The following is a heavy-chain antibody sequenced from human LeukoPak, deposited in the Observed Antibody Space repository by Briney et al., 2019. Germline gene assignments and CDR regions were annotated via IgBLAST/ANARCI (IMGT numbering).Heavy chain of an antibody. CDR3: ARDPYPENGRWFGESQPQGIGGMDV. D-gene: IGHD3-10*01. CDR1: GYTFTSYY. Sequence: ASVKVSCKASGYTFTSYYMHWVRQAPGQGLEWMGIINPSGGSTSYAQKFQGRVTMTSDTSTSTVYMELSSLRSEDTAVYYCARDPYPENGRWFGESQPQGIGGMDVWGQGTTVTVSS. V-gene: IGHV1-46*01. J-gene: IGHJ6*02. CDR2: INPSGGST.